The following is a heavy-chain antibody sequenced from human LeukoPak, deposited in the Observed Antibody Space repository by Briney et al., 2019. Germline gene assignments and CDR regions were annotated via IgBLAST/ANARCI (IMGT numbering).Heavy chain of an antibody. CDR1: GYTFTNYD. CDR2: MNPNSGNT. CDR3: ARVPSGGDKFDP. Sequence: GASVKVSCKASGYTFTNYDMNWVRQATGQGLEWMGWMNPNSGNTGYAQQFQGRVTMTRNTSISTAYMELSSLRSEDTAVYYCARVPSGGDKFDPWGQGTLVTVSS. J-gene: IGHJ5*02. D-gene: IGHD6-25*01. V-gene: IGHV1-8*01.